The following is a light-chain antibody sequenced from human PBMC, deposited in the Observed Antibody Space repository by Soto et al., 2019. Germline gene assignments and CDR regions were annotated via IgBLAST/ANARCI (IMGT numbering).Light chain of an antibody. CDR2: VAS. V-gene: IGKV3-20*01. CDR3: QQYGSSPPALT. J-gene: IGKJ4*01. CDR1: QSVSSSY. Sequence: EIVLTQSPGTLSLSPGERATLSCRASQSVSSSYLAWYQQKPGQAPRLLIYVASSRATGIPDRFSGSGSGTDITLTISRLEPEDFAVYYCQQYGSSPPALTFGGGTKVEIK.